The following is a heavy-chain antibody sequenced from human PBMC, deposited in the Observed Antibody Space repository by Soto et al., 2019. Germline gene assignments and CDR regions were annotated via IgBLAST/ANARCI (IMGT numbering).Heavy chain of an antibody. D-gene: IGHD3-9*01. V-gene: IGHV4-59*01. CDR2: ISYSGST. J-gene: IGHJ3*02. CDR1: GGSMNNYY. Sequence: PSETLSLTCTVSGGSMNNYYWSWIRQAPGKGLQYIGYISYSGSTNYNPSLKSRVTISVDTSKNQFSLKLSSVTAADTAVYYCARYNYDILTGVDAFDIWGQGTMVTVSS. CDR3: ARYNYDILTGVDAFDI.